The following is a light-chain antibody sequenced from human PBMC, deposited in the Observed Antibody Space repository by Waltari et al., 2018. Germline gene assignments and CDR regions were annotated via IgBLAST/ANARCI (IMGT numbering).Light chain of an antibody. V-gene: IGLV3-1*01. J-gene: IGLJ2*01. CDR3: QAWDSSTVV. CDR1: KLGDTY. Sequence: SYELTQPPSVSVSPGQTASIPCSGDKLGDTYACWYQQKPGQSPVLVIYQDSKRPSGIPERFYGSNSGNTATLTISGTQAMDEADYYCQAWDSSTVVFGGGTKLTVL. CDR2: QDS.